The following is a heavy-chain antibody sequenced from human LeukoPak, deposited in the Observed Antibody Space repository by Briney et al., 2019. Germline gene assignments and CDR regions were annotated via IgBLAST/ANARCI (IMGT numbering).Heavy chain of an antibody. CDR2: ITSGGST. Sequence: GGSLRLSCAASGFTFSNYAMTWVRQAPGKGPEWVSGITSGGSTYYADSVKGRFTISRDNSKNTVYLQMNNLRGEDTAVYYCATKGGYCGSGNCYGGPFDYWGQGSLVTVSS. V-gene: IGHV3-23*01. J-gene: IGHJ4*02. D-gene: IGHD2-15*01. CDR1: GFTFSNYA. CDR3: ATKGGYCGSGNCYGGPFDY.